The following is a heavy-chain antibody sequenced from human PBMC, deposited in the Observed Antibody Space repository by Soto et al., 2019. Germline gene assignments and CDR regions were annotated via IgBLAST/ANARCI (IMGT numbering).Heavy chain of an antibody. V-gene: IGHV1-69*02. Sequence: SVKVSCKASGGTFSSYTISWVRQAPGQGLEWMGRIIPILGIANYAQKFQGRVTITADKSTSTAYMELSSLRSEDTAVYYCARGRIVAGTDAFDIWGQGTMVTVSS. D-gene: IGHD5-12*01. J-gene: IGHJ3*02. CDR2: IIPILGIA. CDR1: GGTFSSYT. CDR3: ARGRIVAGTDAFDI.